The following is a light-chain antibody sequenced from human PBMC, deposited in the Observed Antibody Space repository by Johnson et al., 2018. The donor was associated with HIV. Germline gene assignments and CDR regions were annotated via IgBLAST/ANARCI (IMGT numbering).Light chain of an antibody. CDR1: SSNIGNNY. V-gene: IGLV1-51*01. CDR2: DNN. J-gene: IGLJ1*01. Sequence: QSVLTQPPSVSAAPGQKVTISCSGSSSNIGNNYVSWYQQLPGTAPKLLIYDNNNRSSGIPDRISGSKSGPSATLGITRLQSGDEADDYCGTWDSGLSAGNVFGTGTKVTVL. CDR3: GTWDSGLSAGNV.